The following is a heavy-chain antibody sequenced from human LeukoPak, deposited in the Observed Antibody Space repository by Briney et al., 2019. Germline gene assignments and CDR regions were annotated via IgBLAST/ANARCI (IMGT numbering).Heavy chain of an antibody. CDR1: GYTFTGYR. D-gene: IGHD2-15*01. CDR2: INPNSGGT. Sequence: ASVKVSCKASGYTFTGYRMHWVRQAPGQGLEWMGSINPNSGGTNYAQKFQGRVTMTRDTSISTAYMELSRLRSDDTAVYYCARDIVVVVAATLENWFDPWGQGTLVTVSS. CDR3: ARDIVVVVAATLENWFDP. V-gene: IGHV1-2*02. J-gene: IGHJ5*02.